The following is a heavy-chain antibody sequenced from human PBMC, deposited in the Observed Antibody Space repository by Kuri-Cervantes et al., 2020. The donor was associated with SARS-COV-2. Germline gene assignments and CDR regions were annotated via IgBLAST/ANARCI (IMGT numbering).Heavy chain of an antibody. CDR2: ISGSGGST. CDR3: AKVKEAFDY. CDR1: GFTFSSYA. V-gene: IGHV3-23*01. J-gene: IGHJ4*02. Sequence: GESLKISCAAPGFTFSSYAMSWVRQAPGKGLEWVSAISGSGGSTYYADSVKGRFTISRDNSKNTLYLQMNSLRAEDAAVYYCAKVKEAFDYWGQGTLVTVSS.